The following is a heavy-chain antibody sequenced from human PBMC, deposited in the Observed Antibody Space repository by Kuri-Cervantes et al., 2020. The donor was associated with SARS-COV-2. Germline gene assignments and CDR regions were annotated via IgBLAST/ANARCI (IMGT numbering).Heavy chain of an antibody. CDR2: IYPGDSDT. CDR3: ARLSGVVVVPAAIRPSPIDAFDI. CDR1: GYSFTSYW. J-gene: IGHJ3*02. Sequence: GESLKISCKGSGYSFTSYWIGWVRQMPGKGLEWMGIIYPGDSDTRYSPSFQGQVTISADKSTSTAYLQWSSLKASDTAMYYCARLSGVVVVPAAIRPSPIDAFDIWGQGTMVTISS. D-gene: IGHD2-2*02. V-gene: IGHV5-51*01.